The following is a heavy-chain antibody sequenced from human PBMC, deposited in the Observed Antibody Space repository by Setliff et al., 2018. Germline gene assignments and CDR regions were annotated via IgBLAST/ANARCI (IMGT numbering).Heavy chain of an antibody. J-gene: IGHJ3*02. Sequence: SETLSLTCTVSGGSISSGGYYWSWIRQHPGRGLEWIGYIYYSGNTYYNPSLKSRVTITVDTSKNQFSLKLSSVTAADTAVYYCARVPRFTDTRNAFDIWGQGTMVTVSS. V-gene: IGHV4-31*03. CDR2: IYYSGNT. D-gene: IGHD5-18*01. CDR3: ARVPRFTDTRNAFDI. CDR1: GGSISSGGYY.